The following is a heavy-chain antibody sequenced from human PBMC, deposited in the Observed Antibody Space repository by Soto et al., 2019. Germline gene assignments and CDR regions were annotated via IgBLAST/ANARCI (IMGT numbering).Heavy chain of an antibody. CDR2: IYATGTT. CDR3: VRDGTKTLRDWFDP. J-gene: IGHJ5*02. D-gene: IGHD1-1*01. CDR1: GAAISGFY. Sequence: SETLSLTCTVSGAAISGFYWSWIRKSAGKGLEWIGRIYATGTTDYNPSLKSRVMMSVDTSKKQFSLKLRSVTAADTAAYYCVRDGTKTLRDWFDPWGQGISGTVS. V-gene: IGHV4-4*07.